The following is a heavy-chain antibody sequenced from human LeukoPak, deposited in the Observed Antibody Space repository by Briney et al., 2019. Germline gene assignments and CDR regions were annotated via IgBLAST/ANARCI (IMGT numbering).Heavy chain of an antibody. Sequence: GGSLTLSCAASGFTISSYPMHWVRQAPGKGLESLAVISYDGSNKYYADSVKGRFTISRDNSKNTLYLQMNSLRAEDTAVYYCAKSPAVAGTLDLDYWGQGTLVTVSS. D-gene: IGHD6-19*01. CDR1: GFTISSYP. CDR2: ISYDGSNK. CDR3: AKSPAVAGTLDLDY. J-gene: IGHJ4*02. V-gene: IGHV3-30*18.